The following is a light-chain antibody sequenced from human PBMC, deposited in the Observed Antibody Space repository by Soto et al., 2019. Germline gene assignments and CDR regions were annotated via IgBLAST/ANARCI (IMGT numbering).Light chain of an antibody. V-gene: IGKV1-33*01. CDR1: QDISNY. CDR2: DAS. CDR3: QQYDNFPIT. Sequence: DIQMTHSPSSLSASVGDIVTITCQASQDISNYLNWYQQKPGKAPKLLIYDASNLEIGVPSRFSGSGSGTDFTFTISSLQPEDIATYYCQQYDNFPITFGQGTRLEIK. J-gene: IGKJ5*01.